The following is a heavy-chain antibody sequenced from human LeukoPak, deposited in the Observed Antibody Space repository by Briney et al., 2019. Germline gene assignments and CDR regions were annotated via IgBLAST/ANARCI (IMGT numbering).Heavy chain of an antibody. J-gene: IGHJ4*02. CDR1: GFTFSSCA. Sequence: GGSLRLSCADSGFTFSSCAMNWVRQAPGKGLEWVSAISGSGGSTYYADSVKGRFTISRDNSKNTLYLQMNSLGAEDTAVYYCAKGLRFLVDPPDYWGQGTLVTVSS. V-gene: IGHV3-23*01. D-gene: IGHD3-3*01. CDR3: AKGLRFLVDPPDY. CDR2: ISGSGGST.